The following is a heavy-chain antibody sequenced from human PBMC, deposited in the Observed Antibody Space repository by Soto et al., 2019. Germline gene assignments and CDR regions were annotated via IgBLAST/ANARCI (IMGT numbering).Heavy chain of an antibody. Sequence: QVQLQESGPGLVKPSGTLSLTWAGSSGSIFSSNWWRWVRQPPGKGREWIVETRNSGGANYNPSHNRRVTMSLEKYTNQFYHTLKSVSTTDTAVYSSASHFAMTGTSGFAHWSVGTLVTVSS. D-gene: IGHD6-19*01. CDR2: TRNSGGA. CDR1: SGSIFSSNW. V-gene: IGHV4-4*02. CDR3: ASHFAMTGTSGFAH. J-gene: IGHJ4*02.